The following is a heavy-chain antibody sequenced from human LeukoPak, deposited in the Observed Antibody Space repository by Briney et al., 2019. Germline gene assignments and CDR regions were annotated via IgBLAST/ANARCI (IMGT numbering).Heavy chain of an antibody. Sequence: GGSLRLSCAASGFTFSSYAMHWVSQAPGKGMEWVAVISYDGSNKYYAASVKGRFTISRDNSKNTLYLQMNSLRAEDTAVYYCARVGYCGGDCYPPYYYYGMDVWGQGTTVTVSS. V-gene: IGHV3-30-3*01. CDR3: ARVGYCGGDCYPPYYYYGMDV. CDR2: ISYDGSNK. CDR1: GFTFSSYA. J-gene: IGHJ6*02. D-gene: IGHD2-21*02.